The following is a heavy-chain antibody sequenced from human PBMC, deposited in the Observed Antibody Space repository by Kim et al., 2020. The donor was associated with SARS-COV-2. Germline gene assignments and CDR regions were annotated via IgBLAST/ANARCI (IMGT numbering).Heavy chain of an antibody. CDR3: ARRNYGGNPGYFDY. V-gene: IGHV4-31*02. J-gene: IGHJ4*02. Sequence: YNPSLKSRLTISVDTSKNQFSLSLSSVTAADTAVYYCARRNYGGNPGYFDYWGQGTLVTVSS. D-gene: IGHD4-17*01.